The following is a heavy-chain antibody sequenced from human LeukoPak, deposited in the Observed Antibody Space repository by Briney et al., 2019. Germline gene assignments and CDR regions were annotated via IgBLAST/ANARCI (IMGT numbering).Heavy chain of an antibody. CDR2: ISYSGST. Sequence: SETLSLTRAVSGGSIHGYFWSWFRQPPEKGLEWIGYISYSGSTNYNPSLKSRVSISVDTSKSQFSLRLSSVTAADTAVYYCARDNYREVTNFDPWGQGTLVTVSS. V-gene: IGHV4-59*01. CDR3: ARDNYREVTNFDP. D-gene: IGHD3-10*01. J-gene: IGHJ5*02. CDR1: GGSIHGYF.